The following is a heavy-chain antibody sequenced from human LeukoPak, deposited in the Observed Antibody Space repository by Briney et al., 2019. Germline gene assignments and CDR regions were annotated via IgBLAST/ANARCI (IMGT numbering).Heavy chain of an antibody. J-gene: IGHJ3*02. CDR3: AREGRATRGAFDI. CDR2: IYHSGST. V-gene: IGHV4-30-2*01. CDR1: GGSISSGGYY. D-gene: IGHD3-10*01. Sequence: SETLSLTCTVSGGSISSGGYYWSWIRQPPGKGLEWIGYIYHSGSTYYNPSLKSRVTISVDRSKNQFSLKLSSVTAADTAVYYCAREGRATRGAFDIWGQGTMVTVSS.